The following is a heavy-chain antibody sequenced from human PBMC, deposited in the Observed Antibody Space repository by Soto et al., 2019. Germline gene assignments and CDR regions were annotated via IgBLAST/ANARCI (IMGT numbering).Heavy chain of an antibody. V-gene: IGHV3-74*01. D-gene: IGHD3-3*01. J-gene: IGHJ4*02. CDR1: GVTFRSFW. CDR2: INSDGGTT. Sequence: EVQLVESGGGLVQPGGSLRLSCAASGVTFRSFWMHWVRQAPGQGLVWVSRINSDGGTTAYADSVEGRFTISRDNAKNPLDLQINSLRAEDTAVYYGAATSGWEFFPGDWGQGTLVTVSS. CDR3: AATSGWEFFPGD.